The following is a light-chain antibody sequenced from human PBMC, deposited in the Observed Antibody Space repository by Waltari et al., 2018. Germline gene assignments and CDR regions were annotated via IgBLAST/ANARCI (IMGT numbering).Light chain of an antibody. CDR2: EGY. V-gene: IGLV2-23*01. J-gene: IGLJ3*02. CDR1: SSDGGRYKL. Sequence: SALTQPASVSGSPGQSITISCTGTSSDGGRYKLVPWYQQHPGKAPKLIIYEGYKRPAGVSNRFSGSKSGDTASLTISGVQAEDEADYYCCSYANNRPRVFGGGTKLTVL. CDR3: CSYANNRPRV.